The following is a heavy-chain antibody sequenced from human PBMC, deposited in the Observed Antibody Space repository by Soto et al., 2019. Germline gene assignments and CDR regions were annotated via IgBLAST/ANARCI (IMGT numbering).Heavy chain of an antibody. CDR3: ARSLLPFGVVINPTGEDLWFDP. D-gene: IGHD3-3*01. CDR1: GYTFTSYG. CDR2: ISAYNGNT. J-gene: IGHJ5*02. Sequence: ASVKVSCKASGYTFTSYGISWVRQAPGQGLEWMGWISAYNGNTNYAQKLQGRVTMTTDTSTSTAYMELRSLRSDDTAVYYCARSLLPFGVVINPTGEDLWFDPWGQGTLVTVSS. V-gene: IGHV1-18*01.